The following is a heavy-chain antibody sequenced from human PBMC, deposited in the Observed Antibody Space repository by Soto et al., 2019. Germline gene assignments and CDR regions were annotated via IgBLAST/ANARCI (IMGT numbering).Heavy chain of an antibody. J-gene: IGHJ5*02. D-gene: IGHD2-2*02. Sequence: EVQLLESGGGLVQPGGSLRLSCAASGFTFSSYTMTWVRQAPGKGLEWVSSIGASGGRTYYADSVKGRFTISRDNSKSTLYLQMNSLRADDTAVYSCAKPSAAINPPVNWFDPWGQGILVTVSS. CDR1: GFTFSSYT. CDR3: AKPSAAINPPVNWFDP. CDR2: IGASGGRT. V-gene: IGHV3-23*01.